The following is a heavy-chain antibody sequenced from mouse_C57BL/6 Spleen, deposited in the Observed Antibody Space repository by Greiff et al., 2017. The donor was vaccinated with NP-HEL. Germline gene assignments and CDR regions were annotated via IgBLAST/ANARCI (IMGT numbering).Heavy chain of an antibody. CDR1: GFTFSSYG. V-gene: IGHV5-6*01. D-gene: IGHD1-1*01. CDR3: ASGEYYCSSSEYFEC. J-gene: IGHJ2*01. CDR2: IRSGGGYT. Sequence: EVHLVESGGDLVKPGGSLKLSCAASGFTFSSYGMSWVRQTPDKRLEWVATIRSGGGYTYYPDSVKGRFTLSRDNATRTLYLQMSSLKSEDTAMYNCASGEYYCSSSEYFECWGKGTTLTVSS.